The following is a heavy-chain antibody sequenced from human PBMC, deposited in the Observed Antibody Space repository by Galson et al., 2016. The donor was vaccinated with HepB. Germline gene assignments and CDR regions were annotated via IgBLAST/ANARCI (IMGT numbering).Heavy chain of an antibody. CDR3: AKGRREIDQDFDY. CDR1: GFTFRTYT. V-gene: IGHV3-23*01. CDR2: IRGGGSST. D-gene: IGHD5-24*01. Sequence: SLRLSCAASGFTFRTYTLNWVRQAPGKGLEWVPAIRGGGSSTYYYSDSVKGRFTISRDDSKNTLYPQMNSLRVEDTAIYYCAKGRREIDQDFDYWGQGTLVTVSS. J-gene: IGHJ4*02.